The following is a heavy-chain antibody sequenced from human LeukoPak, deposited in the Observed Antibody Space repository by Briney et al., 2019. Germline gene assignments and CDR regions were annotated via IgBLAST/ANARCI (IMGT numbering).Heavy chain of an antibody. CDR3: ARLYYDSSGQYYFDY. CDR1: GDSISSHY. CDR2: VYYSGST. Sequence: PSETLPLTCTVSGDSISSHYWSWIRQPPGKGLEWIGYVYYSGSTNYNPSLKSRVTISVDTSKNQFSLKLSSVTAADAAMYYCARLYYDSSGQYYFDYWGQGALVTVSS. J-gene: IGHJ4*02. V-gene: IGHV4-59*11. D-gene: IGHD3-22*01.